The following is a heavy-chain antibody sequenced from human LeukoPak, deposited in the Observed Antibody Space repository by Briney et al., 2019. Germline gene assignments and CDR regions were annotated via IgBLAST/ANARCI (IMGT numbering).Heavy chain of an antibody. CDR2: TYYRSKWNN. CDR1: GDSVSGDSAVA. CDR3: ARGRNSGFDY. J-gene: IGHJ4*02. V-gene: IGHV6-1*01. Sequence: SQTLSLTCAISGDSVSGDSAVAWNWLRQSPSRGLEWLGRTYYRSKWNNDYAVSVKGRITINSDTSKNQFSLHLNSVTPEDTAVYYCARGRNSGFDYWGQGTLVTVSS. D-gene: IGHD2/OR15-2a*01.